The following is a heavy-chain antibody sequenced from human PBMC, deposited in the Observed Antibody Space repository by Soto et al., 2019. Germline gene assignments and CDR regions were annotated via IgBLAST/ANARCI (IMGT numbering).Heavy chain of an antibody. V-gene: IGHV1-69*13. CDR3: ARDGEKSDTVIAHYFDY. J-gene: IGHJ4*02. CDR1: GGTFSSYA. CDR2: IIPIFGTA. D-gene: IGHD5-18*01. Sequence: SVKVSCKASGGTFSSYAISWVRQAPGQGLEWMGGIIPIFGTANYAQKFQGRVTITADESTSTAYMELSSLRSEDTAVYYCARDGEKSDTVIAHYFDYWGQGTLVTVSS.